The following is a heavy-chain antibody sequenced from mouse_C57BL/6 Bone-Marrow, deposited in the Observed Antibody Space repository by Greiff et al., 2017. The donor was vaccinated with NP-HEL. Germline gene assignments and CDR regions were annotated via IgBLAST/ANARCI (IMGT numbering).Heavy chain of an antibody. D-gene: IGHD1-1*01. CDR2: IDPSDSYP. CDR3: ARCGFITTVVAKGNYAMDY. J-gene: IGHJ4*01. Sequence: QVQLQQPGAELVRPGTSVKLSCKASGYTFTSYWMHWVKQRPGQGLEWIGVIDPSDSYPNYNQKFKGKATLTVDTSSSTAYMQLSSLTSEDSAVYYCARCGFITTVVAKGNYAMDYWGQGTSVTVSS. CDR1: GYTFTSYW. V-gene: IGHV1-59*01.